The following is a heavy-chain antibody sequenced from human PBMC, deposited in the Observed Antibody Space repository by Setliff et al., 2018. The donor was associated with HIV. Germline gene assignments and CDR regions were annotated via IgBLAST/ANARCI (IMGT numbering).Heavy chain of an antibody. CDR2: IYHSGST. V-gene: IGHV4-4*02. CDR1: AGSISSDNW. D-gene: IGHD3-10*01. J-gene: IGHJ6*03. CDR3: AAKVKVTLARGVHYRYYYYMDV. Sequence: PSETLSLTCAVSAGSISSDNWWTWVRQSPGKGLEWVGEIYHSGSTNYNTSLKSRLIISLDASREQFSLRLTSVTAADTAVYYCAAKVKVTLARGVHYRYYYYMDVWGKGTMVTVSS.